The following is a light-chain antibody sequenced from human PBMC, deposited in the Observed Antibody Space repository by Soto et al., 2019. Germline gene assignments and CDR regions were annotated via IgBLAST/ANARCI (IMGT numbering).Light chain of an antibody. V-gene: IGLV1-51*01. CDR3: GSWDSSMSAYV. J-gene: IGLJ1*01. Sequence: QSVLTQPPSVSAAPGQKVTISCSGSSSNIGGNSVSWYQQLPGTAPKLLIYDDNKRPSGIPDRFSGSKSGTSATLGITGFQTGDEADYYCGSWDSSMSAYVFGDGKKVNV. CDR2: DDN. CDR1: SSNIGGNS.